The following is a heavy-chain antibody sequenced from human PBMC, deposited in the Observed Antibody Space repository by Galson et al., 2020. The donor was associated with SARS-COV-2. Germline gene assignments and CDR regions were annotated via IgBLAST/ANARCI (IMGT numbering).Heavy chain of an antibody. D-gene: IGHD6-6*01. CDR1: GYTLTELS. CDR3: ATAPPLYSSSSGTWFDP. Sequence: ASVKVSCKVSGYTLTELSMHWVRQAPGKGLEWMGGFDPEDGETIYAQKFQGRVTMTEDTSTDTAYMELSSLRSEDTAVYYCATAPPLYSSSSGTWFDPWGQGTLVTVSS. V-gene: IGHV1-24*01. CDR2: FDPEDGET. J-gene: IGHJ5*02.